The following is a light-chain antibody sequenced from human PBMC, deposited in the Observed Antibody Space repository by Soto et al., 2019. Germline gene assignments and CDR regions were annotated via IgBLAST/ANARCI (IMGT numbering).Light chain of an antibody. Sequence: EIVLTQSPGTLSLSPGERATLSCRASQSVSSSFLAWYQQRPGQAPRLLIFGASYRATGIPDRFSGTGSGTDFTLTISKLDPEDFAVYYCQHYGNSPPEYTFGPGTKVD. J-gene: IGKJ3*01. CDR1: QSVSSSF. V-gene: IGKV3-20*01. CDR3: QHYGNSPPEYT. CDR2: GAS.